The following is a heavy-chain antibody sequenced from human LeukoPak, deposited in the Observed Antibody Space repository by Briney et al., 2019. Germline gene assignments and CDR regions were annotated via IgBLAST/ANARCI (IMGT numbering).Heavy chain of an antibody. CDR3: TRHIYYEDGFDY. CDR1: GFIYSGST. J-gene: IGHJ4*02. CDR2: IRNKDNYYAT. V-gene: IGHV3-73*01. D-gene: IGHD3-22*01. Sequence: GGSLRLSCVASGFIYSGSTIQWVRQAPGKGLEWIGRIRNKDNYYATAYVASVKGRFTISRDDSKNTAYLQMNSLKTEDTAVYYCTRHIYYEDGFDYWGQGTLVTVSS.